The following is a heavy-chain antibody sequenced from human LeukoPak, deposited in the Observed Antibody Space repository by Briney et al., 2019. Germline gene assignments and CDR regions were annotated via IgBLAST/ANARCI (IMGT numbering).Heavy chain of an antibody. CDR2: IYYSGST. J-gene: IGHJ3*02. V-gene: IGHV4-59*08. CDR1: GGSIGSYY. CDR3: ARWGGSYFAFDI. Sequence: SETLSLTCIVSGGSIGSYYGSWIRKPQGKGRGGIGYIYYSGSTNYNPSLKSRVTISVDTSKNQFSLKLSSVTAADTAVYYCARWGGSYFAFDIWGQGTMVTVSS. D-gene: IGHD1-26*01.